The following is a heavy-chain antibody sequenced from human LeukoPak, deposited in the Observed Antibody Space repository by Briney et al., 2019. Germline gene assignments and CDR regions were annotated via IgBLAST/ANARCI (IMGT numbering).Heavy chain of an antibody. CDR3: AKSYYYDRRGYLIEY. Sequence: PGGSLRLSCAASGFTFSRYAMTWVRQAPGKGLEWVSVICGSGGSTYYADSEKGRFTISRDNSKNTLYLQMNSLRAEDTAVYYCAKSYYYDRRGYLIEYWGQGTLVTVSS. V-gene: IGHV3-23*01. D-gene: IGHD3-22*01. CDR1: GFTFSRYA. J-gene: IGHJ4*02. CDR2: ICGSGGST.